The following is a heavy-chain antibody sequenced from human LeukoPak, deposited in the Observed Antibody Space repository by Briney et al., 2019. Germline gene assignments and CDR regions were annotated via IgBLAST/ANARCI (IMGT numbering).Heavy chain of an antibody. CDR3: ARGGPLGSY. V-gene: IGHV3-7*01. Sequence: GGSLRLSCAASGFTFNTYWMIWVRQAPGKGLEWVANIKEDGSEKHYVDSVKGRFTISRDNPKKSVYLQMNSLRAEDTAIYYCARGGPLGSYWGQGTLVTVSX. D-gene: IGHD1-26*01. CDR1: GFTFNTYW. J-gene: IGHJ4*02. CDR2: IKEDGSEK.